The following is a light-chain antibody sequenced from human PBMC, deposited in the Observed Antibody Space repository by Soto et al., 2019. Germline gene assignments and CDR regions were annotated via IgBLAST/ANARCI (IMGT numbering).Light chain of an antibody. CDR2: GAS. J-gene: IGKJ1*01. CDR1: QSVSDN. Sequence: EVVMTQSPATLSVSPGERATLSCRASQSVSDNLAWYQQKPGQAPRLLISGASTRATGIPANFSGSGSGTEFPLSISSLQSEDSAVYYCQQYYNWPPTFGLGTKVEIK. V-gene: IGKV3-15*01. CDR3: QQYYNWPPT.